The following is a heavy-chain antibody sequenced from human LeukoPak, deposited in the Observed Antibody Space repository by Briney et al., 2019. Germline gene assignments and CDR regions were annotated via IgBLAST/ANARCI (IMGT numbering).Heavy chain of an antibody. Sequence: SQTLSLTCAISGDSVSSNSAAWTWIRQSPSRGLEWLGRTYYKSKWYNDYAVSVKSRITINPDTSKNQFSLHLKSVTPEDTAVYYCARLGPDYYDCSGVPLDVFDIWGQGTLVTVSS. V-gene: IGHV6-1*01. CDR1: GDSVSSNSAA. CDR3: ARLGPDYYDCSGVPLDVFDI. J-gene: IGHJ3*02. CDR2: TYYKSKWYN. D-gene: IGHD3-22*01.